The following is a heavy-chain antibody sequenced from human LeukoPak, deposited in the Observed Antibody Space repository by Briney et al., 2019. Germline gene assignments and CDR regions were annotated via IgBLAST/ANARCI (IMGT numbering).Heavy chain of an antibody. D-gene: IGHD3-10*01. CDR3: AEDIEARECITMDY. CDR2: IWYDGSNK. V-gene: IGHV3-33*06. CDR1: GFTFSSYG. J-gene: IGHJ4*02. Sequence: PGGSPRLSCAASGFTFSSYGMHWVRQAPGKGLEWVAVIWYDGSNKYYADSVKGRFTISRDNSKNMLYLQMNSLRAEDTAVYYCAEDIEARECITMDYWGQGTLVTVSS.